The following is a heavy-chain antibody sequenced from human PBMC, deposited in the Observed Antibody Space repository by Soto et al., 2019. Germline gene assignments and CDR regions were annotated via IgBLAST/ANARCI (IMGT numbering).Heavy chain of an antibody. CDR2: IYYSGST. CDR3: TRGNHSSSWDQFDY. CDR1: GGYISGHY. V-gene: IGHV4-59*11. D-gene: IGHD6-13*01. Sequence: LETLSLTCTVSGGYISGHYWSWILQPPGKGLEWIGYIYYSGSTNYNPTLKSRVTISVDTSKNQFSLKLSSVTAADTAVYYCTRGNHSSSWDQFDYWGQRTLVTVSS. J-gene: IGHJ4*02.